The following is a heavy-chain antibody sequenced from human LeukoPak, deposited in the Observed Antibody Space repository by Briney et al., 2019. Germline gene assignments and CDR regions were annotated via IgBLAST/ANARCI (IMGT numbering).Heavy chain of an antibody. CDR2: ISAYNGNT. D-gene: IGHD3-16*02. V-gene: IGHV1-18*01. CDR1: GYTFTSYG. Sequence: VASVKVSCKASGYTFTSYGISLVRQAPGQGLEWMGWISAYNGNTNYAQKLQGRVTMTTDTSTSTAYMELRSLRSDDTAVYYCARDEDLPDYRYYFVYWGQGTLVTVSS. CDR3: ARDEDLPDYRYYFVY. J-gene: IGHJ4*02.